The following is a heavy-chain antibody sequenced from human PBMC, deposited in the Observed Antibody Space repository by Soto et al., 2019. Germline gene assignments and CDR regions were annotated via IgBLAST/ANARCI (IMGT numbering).Heavy chain of an antibody. D-gene: IGHD6-6*01. CDR1: GFTFNTYE. Sequence: GGSLRLSCAASGFTFNTYEMNWVRLPPGKGLEWLSYISSTGYSKYYADSLEGRFTVSRDNVKNILYLQINGLRVEDTAVYYCARSSIASDWGQGTLVTVSS. V-gene: IGHV3-48*03. CDR2: ISSTGYSK. CDR3: ARSSIASD. J-gene: IGHJ4*02.